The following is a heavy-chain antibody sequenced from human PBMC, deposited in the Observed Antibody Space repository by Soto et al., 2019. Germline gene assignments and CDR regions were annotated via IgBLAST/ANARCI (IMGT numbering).Heavy chain of an antibody. D-gene: IGHD3-3*01. Sequence: PGGSLRLSCAASGFTFSSYAMHWVRQAPGKGLEWVAVISYDGSNKYYADSVKGRFTISRDNAKNSLYLQMNSLRDEDTAVYYCARAMNYDFWSGHLRGMDVWGQGTTVNVSS. V-gene: IGHV3-30-3*01. CDR1: GFTFSSYA. J-gene: IGHJ6*02. CDR3: ARAMNYDFWSGHLRGMDV. CDR2: ISYDGSNK.